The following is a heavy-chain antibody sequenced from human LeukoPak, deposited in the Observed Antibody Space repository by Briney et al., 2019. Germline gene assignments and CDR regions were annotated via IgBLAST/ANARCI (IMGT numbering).Heavy chain of an antibody. CDR1: GFTFSDYG. D-gene: IGHD5-18*01. V-gene: IGHV3-30*02. J-gene: IGHJ4*02. CDR2: IRYDGSNE. CDR3: AKTKGYTFDY. Sequence: GGSLRLSCAASGFTFSDYGMHWVRQAPGKGLEWVAFIRYDGSNEYYADSVKGRFTTSRDNSKYTLFLQMNSLRAEDTAVYHCAKTKGYTFDYWGQGTLVTVSA.